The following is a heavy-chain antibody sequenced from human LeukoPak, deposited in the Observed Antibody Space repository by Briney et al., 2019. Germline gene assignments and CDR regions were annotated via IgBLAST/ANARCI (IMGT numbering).Heavy chain of an antibody. J-gene: IGHJ4*02. CDR3: ARKVGATWAIDY. CDR1: GGSISSSSYY. CDR2: IYYSGST. D-gene: IGHD1-26*01. Sequence: SETLSLTCTVSGGSISSSSYYWGWIRQPPGKGLEWIGSIYYSGSTYYNPSLKSRVTISVDTSKNQFSLKLSSVTAADTAVYYCARKVGATWAIDYWGQGTLVAVSS. V-gene: IGHV4-39*01.